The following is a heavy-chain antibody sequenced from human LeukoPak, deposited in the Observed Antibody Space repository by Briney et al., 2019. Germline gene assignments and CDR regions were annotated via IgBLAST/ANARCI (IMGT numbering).Heavy chain of an antibody. CDR2: ISSNGGYT. Sequence: GGSLRLSCAASGFTFSSYAMHWVRQAPGKGLEYVSVISSNGGYTYYANSVKGRFTISRDNSNNTLYLQMSSLRDEDMAVYYCAREVCGGVSGRWSDPWGQGTLVTVSS. J-gene: IGHJ5*02. D-gene: IGHD3-16*01. V-gene: IGHV3-64*01. CDR1: GFTFSSYA. CDR3: AREVCGGVSGRWSDP.